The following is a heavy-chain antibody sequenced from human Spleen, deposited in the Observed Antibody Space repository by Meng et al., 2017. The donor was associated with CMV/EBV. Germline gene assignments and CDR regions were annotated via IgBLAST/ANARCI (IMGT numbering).Heavy chain of an antibody. CDR1: GDSIISSSSYY. CDR3: ARGWASTPYGMDV. D-gene: IGHD6-19*01. J-gene: IGHJ6*02. Sequence: SETLSLTCTVSGDSIISSSSYYWGWIRQPPGKGLEWIGSIYYSGSTNSSPSLKSRVSISIDTSNNQFSLKVSSVTAADTALYYCARGWASTPYGMDVWGQGTPVTVSS. CDR2: IYYSGST. V-gene: IGHV4-39*01.